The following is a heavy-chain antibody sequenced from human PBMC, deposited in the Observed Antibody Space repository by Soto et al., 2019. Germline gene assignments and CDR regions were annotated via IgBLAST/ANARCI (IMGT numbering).Heavy chain of an antibody. CDR3: ARDSGLWFGDPDKYYYGMDV. CDR1: GGSISSGDYY. Sequence: SETLSLTCTVSGGSISSGDYYWSWIRQPPGKGLEWIGYIYYSGSTYYNPSLKSRVTISVDTSKNQFSLKLSSVTAADTAVYYWARDSGLWFGDPDKYYYGMDVWGQGTTVTVSS. J-gene: IGHJ6*02. V-gene: IGHV4-30-4*01. CDR2: IYYSGST. D-gene: IGHD3-10*01.